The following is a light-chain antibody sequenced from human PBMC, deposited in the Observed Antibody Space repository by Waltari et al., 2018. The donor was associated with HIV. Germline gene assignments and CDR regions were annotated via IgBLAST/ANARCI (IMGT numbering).Light chain of an antibody. CDR3: QQFNNWPPYS. CDR2: DAS. Sequence: ETVMTQSPATLSVSPGERATLSCRASQSVSSKLAWYQQKPGQAPRLLIYDASTRATGIPARFSCSGSGTEFTLTISSLQSEDFAVYYCQQFNNWPPYSFGQGTKLEIK. CDR1: QSVSSK. J-gene: IGKJ2*03. V-gene: IGKV3-15*01.